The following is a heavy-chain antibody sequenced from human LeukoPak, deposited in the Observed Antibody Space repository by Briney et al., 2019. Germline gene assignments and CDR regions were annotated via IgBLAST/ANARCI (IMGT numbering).Heavy chain of an antibody. CDR1: GGTFSSYA. CDR3: AREKYYYDSSGYYYPHFDY. Sequence: SVKVSCKASGGTFSSYAIRWLRQAPGQGLEWMGRIIPIFGTANYAQKFQGRVTITTDESTSTAYMELSSLRSEDTAVYYCAREKYYYDSSGYYYPHFDYWGQGTLVTVSS. J-gene: IGHJ4*02. V-gene: IGHV1-69*05. CDR2: IIPIFGTA. D-gene: IGHD3-22*01.